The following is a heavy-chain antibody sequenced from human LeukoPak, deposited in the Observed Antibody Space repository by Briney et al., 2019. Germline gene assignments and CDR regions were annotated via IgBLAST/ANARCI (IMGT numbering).Heavy chain of an antibody. CDR1: NDSMINYY. J-gene: IGHJ6*03. Sequence: PSETLSLTCTVSNDSMINYYWSWIRQSPGKGLEWIGYFYYSGSTKNPSLKSRVTILLDMSKNQFSLKLSSVSAADTAVYYCARGYYFMDVWGKGTRVTVSS. CDR3: ARGYYFMDV. CDR2: FYYSGST. V-gene: IGHV4-59*08.